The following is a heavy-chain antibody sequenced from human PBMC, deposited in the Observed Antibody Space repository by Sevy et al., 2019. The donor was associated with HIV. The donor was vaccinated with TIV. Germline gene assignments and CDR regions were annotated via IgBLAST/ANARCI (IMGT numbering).Heavy chain of an antibody. CDR1: GFTFSTYA. CDR3: VKGFCSGGSCPRDYYYYGMDV. CDR2: ISGSGRYT. J-gene: IGHJ6*02. D-gene: IGHD2-15*01. Sequence: GGSLRLSCAASGFTFSTYAMNWVRQAPGKGLEWVSSISGSGRYTYYADSVGGRFTISRDSSKNTLYLQMNSLRADDTAVYYCVKGFCSGGSCPRDYYYYGMDVWGQGTTVTVSS. V-gene: IGHV3-23*01.